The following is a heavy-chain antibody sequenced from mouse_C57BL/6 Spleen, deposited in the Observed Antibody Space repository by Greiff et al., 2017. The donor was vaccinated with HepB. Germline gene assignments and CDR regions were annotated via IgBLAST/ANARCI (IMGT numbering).Heavy chain of an antibody. CDR1: GYTFTSYW. D-gene: IGHD1-1*01. V-gene: IGHV1-64*01. Sequence: QVQLKESGAELVKPGASVKLSCKASGYTFTSYWMHWVKQRPGQGLEWIGMIHPNSGSTNYNEKFKSKATLTVDKSSSTAYMQLSSLTSEDSAVYYCARPSYYYGSSYEGYWGQGTTLTVSS. J-gene: IGHJ2*01. CDR3: ARPSYYYGSSYEGY. CDR2: IHPNSGST.